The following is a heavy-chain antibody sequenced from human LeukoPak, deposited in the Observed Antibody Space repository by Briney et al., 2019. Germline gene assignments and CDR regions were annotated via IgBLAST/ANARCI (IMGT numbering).Heavy chain of an antibody. CDR3: ARAYSSGSFDY. D-gene: IGHD6-19*01. V-gene: IGHV4-59*01. Sequence: SETLSLTCTVSGGSISSYYWSWIRQPPGKGLEWIGYIYYSGSTNYNPSLKSRVTISVDTSKNQFSLKLSSVTAADTAVYYCARAYSSGSFDYWGQGTLVTVSS. J-gene: IGHJ4*02. CDR2: IYYSGST. CDR1: GGSISSYY.